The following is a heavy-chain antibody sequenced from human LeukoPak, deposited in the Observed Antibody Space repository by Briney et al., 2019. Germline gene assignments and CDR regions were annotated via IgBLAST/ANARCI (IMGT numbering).Heavy chain of an antibody. D-gene: IGHD3-9*01. CDR2: IKQDGSEK. J-gene: IGHJ6*02. CDR3: ARDNYEYYDILTGPYYYYYGMDV. V-gene: IGHV3-7*01. Sequence: PGGSLRLSCAASGFTFSSYWMSWVRQAPGKGLEWVANIKQDGSEKYYVDSVKGRFTISGDNAKNSLYLQMNSLRAEDTAVYYCARDNYEYYDILTGPYYYYYGMDVWGQGTTVTVSS. CDR1: GFTFSSYW.